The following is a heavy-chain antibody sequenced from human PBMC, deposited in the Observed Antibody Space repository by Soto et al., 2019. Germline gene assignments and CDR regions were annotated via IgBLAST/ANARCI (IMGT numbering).Heavy chain of an antibody. D-gene: IGHD6-13*01. CDR1: GFTFSSYA. CDR2: ISYDGSNK. J-gene: IGHJ6*02. Sequence: QVQLVESGGGVVQPGRSLRLSCAASGFTFSSYAMHWVRQAPGKGLEWVAVISYDGSNKYYADSVKGRFTISRDNSKNTLYLQTNSLRAEDTAVYYCARVWAGGIAAPRGYYYYGMDVWGQGTTVTVSS. CDR3: ARVWAGGIAAPRGYYYYGMDV. V-gene: IGHV3-30-3*01.